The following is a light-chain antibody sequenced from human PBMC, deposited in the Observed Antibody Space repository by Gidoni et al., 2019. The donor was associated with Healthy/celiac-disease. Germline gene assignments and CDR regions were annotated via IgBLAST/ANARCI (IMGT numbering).Light chain of an antibody. Sequence: LTQSPSFLSVTVKEKVTITCRASQSIGSNLNWYQQKPDQAPKLLIDAASQSLTGGPSRFSGSGSGTDFTLTISSLQPEDVATYYCHQSYSTPWTFGQGTKVEIK. CDR2: AAS. CDR1: QSIGSN. CDR3: HQSYSTPWT. V-gene: IGKV6-21*01. J-gene: IGKJ1*01.